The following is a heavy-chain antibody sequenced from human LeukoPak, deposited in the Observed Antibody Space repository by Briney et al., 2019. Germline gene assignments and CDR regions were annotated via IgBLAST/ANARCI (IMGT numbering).Heavy chain of an antibody. Sequence: GASVKVSFKASGYTFTSYYMHWVRQAPGQGLEWMGIINPSGGSTSYAQKFQGRVTMTRDTSTSTVYMELSSLRSEDTAVYYCARRWGSSSGWYSLRPVYYFDYWGQGTLVTVSS. CDR2: INPSGGST. D-gene: IGHD6-19*01. CDR1: GYTFTSYY. V-gene: IGHV1-46*01. CDR3: ARRWGSSSGWYSLRPVYYFDY. J-gene: IGHJ4*02.